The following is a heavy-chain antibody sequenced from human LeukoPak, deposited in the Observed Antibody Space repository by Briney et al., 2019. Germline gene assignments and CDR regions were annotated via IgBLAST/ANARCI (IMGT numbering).Heavy chain of an antibody. Sequence: GGSLRLSCAASGFTFSSYAMSWVRQAPGKGLEWVSAISGSGGSTYYADSVKGRFTISRDNSKDTLYLQMSSLRADDTAIYFCAKGSSYSSDYYFDYWGQGTLVTVSS. CDR3: AKGSSYSSDYYFDY. V-gene: IGHV3-23*01. CDR2: ISGSGGST. J-gene: IGHJ4*02. D-gene: IGHD6-19*01. CDR1: GFTFSSYA.